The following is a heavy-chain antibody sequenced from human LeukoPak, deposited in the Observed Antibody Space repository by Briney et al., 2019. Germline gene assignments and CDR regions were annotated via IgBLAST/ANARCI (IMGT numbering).Heavy chain of an antibody. J-gene: IGHJ4*02. CDR1: GFTFSSYA. CDR3: ARAHRYCSSTSCYPGY. D-gene: IGHD2-2*01. V-gene: IGHV3-30-3*01. Sequence: GGSLRLSCAASGFTFSSYAMHWARQAPGKGLEWVAVISYDGSNKYYADSVKGRFTISRDNSKNTLYLQMNSLRAEDTAVYYCARAHRYCSSTSCYPGYWGQGTLVTVSS. CDR2: ISYDGSNK.